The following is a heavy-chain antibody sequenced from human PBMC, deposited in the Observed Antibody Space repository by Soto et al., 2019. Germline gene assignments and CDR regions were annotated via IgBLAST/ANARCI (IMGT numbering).Heavy chain of an antibody. CDR1: DDSITSGGYY. V-gene: IGHV4-31*03. J-gene: IGHJ6*02. D-gene: IGHD2-15*01. CDR2: IYYSGST. CDR3: ARDGDCSGGSCYLGYGLDV. Sequence: QVQLQESGPGLVKPSQTLSLTCSVSDDSITSGGYYWSWILQHPGKGLEWIGNIYYSGSTHYNPSLKSRVTISVDTSKRQFSLKVNSVTAADTAVYYCARDGDCSGGSCYLGYGLDVWGQGTTVSVSS.